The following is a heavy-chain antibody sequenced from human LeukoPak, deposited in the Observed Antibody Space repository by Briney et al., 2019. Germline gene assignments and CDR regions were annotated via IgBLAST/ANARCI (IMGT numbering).Heavy chain of an antibody. CDR1: GYTFTGYY. CDR2: INPNSGGT. J-gene: IGHJ4*02. Sequence: ASVKVSCKASGYTFTGYYMHWVRQAPGQGLEWMGWINPNSGGTNYAQKFQGRVTMTRDTSISTAYMELSRLRSDDTAVYYCARGQRESSGYYHGSPLPGIDYWGQGTLVTVSS. D-gene: IGHD3-22*01. CDR3: ARGQRESSGYYHGSPLPGIDY. V-gene: IGHV1-2*02.